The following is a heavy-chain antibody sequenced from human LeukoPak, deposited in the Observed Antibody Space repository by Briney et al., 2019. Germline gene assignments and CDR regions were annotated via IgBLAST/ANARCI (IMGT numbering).Heavy chain of an antibody. CDR3: ARDLVTGWFDP. CDR1: GYTFTGYY. V-gene: IGHV1-2*02. D-gene: IGHD6-6*01. Sequence: GASVKVSCKASGYTFTGYYMHWVRQAPGQGLEWMGWINPNSGGTKYAQKFQGRVTMTRDTSISTAYMELSRLRSDDTAVYYCARDLVTGWFDPWGQGTLVTVSS. J-gene: IGHJ5*02. CDR2: INPNSGGT.